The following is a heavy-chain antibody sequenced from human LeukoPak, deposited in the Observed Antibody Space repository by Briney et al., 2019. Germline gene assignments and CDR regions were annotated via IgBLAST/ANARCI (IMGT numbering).Heavy chain of an antibody. Sequence: GGSLRLSCAASGFTFSSYGMTWVRQAPGKGLEWVSYISSSSSTIYYADSVKGRFTISRDNAKNSLYLQMNSLRAEDTAVYYCARDLTMIVSDVGQSDYWGQGTLVTVSS. V-gene: IGHV3-48*01. CDR3: ARDLTMIVSDVGQSDY. CDR1: GFTFSSYG. J-gene: IGHJ4*02. D-gene: IGHD3-22*01. CDR2: ISSSSSTI.